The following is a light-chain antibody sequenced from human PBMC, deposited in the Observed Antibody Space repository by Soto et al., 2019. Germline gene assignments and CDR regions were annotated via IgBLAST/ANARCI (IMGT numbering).Light chain of an antibody. Sequence: EIVMTQSPATLSVSPGERATLSCRASQSINTNLAWYQQKPGQAPRLLLFGASTRATGIPDRFSGSGSGTDFTLTISSLHSEDFAVYYCQQYDTWPLWTFGQGTKVEIK. CDR3: QQYDTWPLWT. CDR2: GAS. J-gene: IGKJ1*01. V-gene: IGKV3-15*01. CDR1: QSINTN.